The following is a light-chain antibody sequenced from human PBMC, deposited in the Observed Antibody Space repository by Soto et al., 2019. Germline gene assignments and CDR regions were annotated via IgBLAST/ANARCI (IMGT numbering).Light chain of an antibody. V-gene: IGKV3-11*01. CDR1: QSISSY. CDR3: QQRSAWPLT. J-gene: IGKJ4*01. CDR2: DAS. Sequence: EIGLTQSPATLSLSPGERATLSCRASQSISSYLAWYQQKPGQAPRLLIYDASNRATGIPARFSGSGSGTDFTLTIRTLEPEDFAVYYCQQRSAWPLTFGGGTKVEIK.